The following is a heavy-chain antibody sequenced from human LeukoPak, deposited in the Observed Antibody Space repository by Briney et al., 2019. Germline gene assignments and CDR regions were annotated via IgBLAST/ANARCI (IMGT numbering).Heavy chain of an antibody. CDR3: ARAHIAARSRPAGY. CDR2: INTDGSST. D-gene: IGHD6-13*01. V-gene: IGHV3-74*01. CDR1: GFTFSNYW. J-gene: IGHJ4*02. Sequence: PGESLRLSCAASGFTFSNYWMHWVRQAPGKGLVWVSRINTDGSSTSYADSVKGRFAISRYNAQNTLYLQMNSLRAEDTAVYYCARAHIAARSRPAGYWGQGTLVTVSS.